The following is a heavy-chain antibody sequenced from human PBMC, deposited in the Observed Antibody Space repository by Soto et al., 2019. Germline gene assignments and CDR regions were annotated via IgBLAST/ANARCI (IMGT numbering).Heavy chain of an antibody. CDR2: LIGVGTDT. CDR1: GFRLSNYA. D-gene: IGHD2-15*01. V-gene: IGHV3-23*01. CDR3: AKGSAGRCIGSRCYPFDH. J-gene: IGHJ4*02. Sequence: PGGSLRLSCAASGFRLSNYAMNLARLAPGKRLEWVSSLIGVGTDTYYADSVRGRFTISRDHSTDTLFLQMNGLRGDDTAIYFCAKGSAGRCIGSRCYPFDHWRQGTLVTVSS.